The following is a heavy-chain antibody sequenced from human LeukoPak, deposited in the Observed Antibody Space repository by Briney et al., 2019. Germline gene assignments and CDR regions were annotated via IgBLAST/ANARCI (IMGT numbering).Heavy chain of an antibody. CDR3: TKTPPGVPLEL. J-gene: IGHJ4*02. V-gene: IGHV4-34*01. D-gene: IGHD7-27*01. CDR2: ISHTGRT. CDR1: GLSFTGYY. Sequence: SETLSLTCAVSGLSFTGYYWSWIRQPPGKGPEWIGEISHTGRTSYNPSLKSRASISLDTSKKQFSLKLSFLTAADMAVYYCTKTPPGVPLELWGQEPWSPSLQ.